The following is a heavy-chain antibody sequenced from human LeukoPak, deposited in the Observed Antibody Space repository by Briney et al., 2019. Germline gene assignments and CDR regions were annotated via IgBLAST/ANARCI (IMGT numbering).Heavy chain of an antibody. D-gene: IGHD2-15*01. V-gene: IGHV4-39*07. CDR2: IYYSGST. CDR3: ARDKYCSGGRCYYGFDP. Sequence: SETLSLTCTVSGGSISSSDYYWGWIRQPPGRGLEWIGSIYYSGSTNYNPSLKSRVTLSVDTSKNQFSLKLSSVTAADTAVYYCARDKYCSGGRCYYGFDPWGQGTLVTVSS. J-gene: IGHJ5*02. CDR1: GGSISSSDYY.